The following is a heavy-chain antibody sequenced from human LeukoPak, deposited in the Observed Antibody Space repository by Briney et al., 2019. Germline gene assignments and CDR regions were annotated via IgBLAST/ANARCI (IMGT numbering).Heavy chain of an antibody. CDR3: AKIGAAARRTPNPRWFDR. CDR2: INPNSGNT. J-gene: IGHJ5*02. V-gene: IGHV1-8*01. CDR1: GYTFTSYD. D-gene: IGHD6-6*01. Sequence: GASVKVSCKASGYTFTSYDINWVRQAPGQGLEWMGWINPNSGNTDYAHKFQGRVSMTWNTSINTVYMELSSLKADDTAVYYCAKIGAAARRTPNPRWFDRWGQGTLVSVSS.